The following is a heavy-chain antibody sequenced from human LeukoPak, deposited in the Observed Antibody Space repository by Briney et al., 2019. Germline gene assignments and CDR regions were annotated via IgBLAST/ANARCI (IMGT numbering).Heavy chain of an antibody. CDR3: ASGSLASYFDH. D-gene: IGHD3-16*01. J-gene: IGHJ4*02. CDR1: GYTFSGYY. V-gene: IGHV1-2*02. Sequence: ASVKVSCKASGYTFSGYYMHWVRQAPGQGLEWMGWVNPNSGGTKYAQKFQGRVTMTRDTSISTAYMELSRLRSDDTAVYYCASGSLASYFDHWGQGTLVTVSS. CDR2: VNPNSGGT.